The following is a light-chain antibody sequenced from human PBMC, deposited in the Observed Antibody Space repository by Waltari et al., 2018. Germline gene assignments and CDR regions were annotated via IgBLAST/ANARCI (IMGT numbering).Light chain of an antibody. CDR1: TGAVTSTHH. V-gene: IGLV7-46*01. J-gene: IGLJ3*02. Sequence: GSSTGAVTSTHHPYWFLQKPGQVPRTLIYDTDNKHSWTPARFSGSLLGDKAALTLSGAQPEDEAVYYCLLSFYDIRAFGGGTKLTVL. CDR3: LLSFYDIRA. CDR2: DTD.